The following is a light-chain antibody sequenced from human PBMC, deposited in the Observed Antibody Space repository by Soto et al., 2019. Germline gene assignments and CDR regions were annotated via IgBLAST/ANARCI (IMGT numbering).Light chain of an antibody. J-gene: IGKJ1*01. CDR3: QQYYSTPRT. V-gene: IGKV4-1*01. CDR2: WAS. Sequence: DIVMTQSPDSLAVSLGARATINCKSSQSVLYSSNNKNYLAWYQQKPGQPPKLLIYWASTRESGVPDRFSGSGSGTDFTLTSSSLQAEDVAVYYCQQYYSTPRTFGQGTKVEIK. CDR1: QSVLYSSNNKNY.